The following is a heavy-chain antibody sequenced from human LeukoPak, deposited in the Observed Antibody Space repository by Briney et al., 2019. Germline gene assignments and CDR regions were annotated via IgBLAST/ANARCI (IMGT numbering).Heavy chain of an antibody. CDR2: FDPEDGET. V-gene: IGHV1-24*01. CDR3: ARSDDYGDYGQRKAIDI. D-gene: IGHD4-17*01. J-gene: IGHJ3*02. CDR1: GYTLTELS. Sequence: GASVKVSCKVSGYTLTELSMHWVRQAPGKGLEWMRGFDPEDGETIYAQKFQGRVTMTEDTSTDTAYMELSSLRSEDTAVYYCARSDDYGDYGQRKAIDIWGQGTMVTVSS.